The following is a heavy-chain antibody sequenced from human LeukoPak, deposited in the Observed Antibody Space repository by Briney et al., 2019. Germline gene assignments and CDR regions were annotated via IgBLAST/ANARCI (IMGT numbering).Heavy chain of an antibody. Sequence: GGSLRLSCAASGFTFDDYAMHWVRQAPGKGLEWVSGISWNSGSIGYADSVKGRFTISRDNAKNSLYLQMNSLRAEDTAVYYCARARKTYYYDSSGYTDAFDIWGQGTMVTVSS. J-gene: IGHJ3*02. CDR1: GFTFDDYA. CDR2: ISWNSGSI. V-gene: IGHV3-9*01. D-gene: IGHD3-22*01. CDR3: ARARKTYYYDSSGYTDAFDI.